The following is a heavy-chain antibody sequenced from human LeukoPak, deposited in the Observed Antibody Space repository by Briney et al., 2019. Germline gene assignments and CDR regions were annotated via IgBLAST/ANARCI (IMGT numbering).Heavy chain of an antibody. V-gene: IGHV3-23*01. Sequence: GGSLRLSCAASGFTFSSYAMSWVRQAPGKGLEWVSPISGSGGSTYYADSVKGRFTVSRDNSKNTLYLQMNSLRGDDTAFYYCARDFCTTTSCLDYWGQGTLVTVSS. D-gene: IGHD2-2*01. CDR1: GFTFSSYA. CDR3: ARDFCTTTSCLDY. CDR2: ISGSGGST. J-gene: IGHJ4*02.